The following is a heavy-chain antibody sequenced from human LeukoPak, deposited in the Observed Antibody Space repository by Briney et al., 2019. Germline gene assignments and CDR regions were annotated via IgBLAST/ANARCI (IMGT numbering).Heavy chain of an antibody. J-gene: IGHJ4*02. D-gene: IGHD6-13*01. V-gene: IGHV3-21*01. CDR1: GFTFSSYS. CDR3: AKETSSWYQGLYYFDY. Sequence: GGSLRLSCAASGFTFSSYSMNWVRQAPGKGLEWVSSISSSSSYIYYADSVKGRFTISRDNSKNTIYLQMNSLGVEDTAVYYCAKETSSWYQGLYYFDYWGQGTLATVSS. CDR2: ISSSSSYI.